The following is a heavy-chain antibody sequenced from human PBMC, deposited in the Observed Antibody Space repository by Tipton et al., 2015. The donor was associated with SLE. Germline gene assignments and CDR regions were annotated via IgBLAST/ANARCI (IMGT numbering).Heavy chain of an antibody. D-gene: IGHD4-17*01. J-gene: IGHJ4*02. CDR2: ISGSGGST. CDR3: AKEGTVTTRDY. V-gene: IGHV3-23*01. CDR1: GASISSFSYY. Sequence: LSLTCTVSGASISSFSYYWSWVRQAPGKGLEWVSAISGSGGSTYYADSVKGRFTISRDNSKNTLYLQMNSLRAEDTAVYYCAKEGTVTTRDYWGQGTLVTVSS.